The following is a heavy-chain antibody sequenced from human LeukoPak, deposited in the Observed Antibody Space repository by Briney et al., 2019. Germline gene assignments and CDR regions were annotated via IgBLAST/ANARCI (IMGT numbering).Heavy chain of an antibody. V-gene: IGHV4-38-2*02. J-gene: IGHJ5*02. CDR1: GYSISSGYY. CDR3: ARDYGDYRGWFDP. Sequence: SETLSLTCTASGYSISSGYYWGWIRQPPGKGLEWIGSIYHTGSTFYNPSLKSRVTISVDTSKNQFSLKLTSVTAADTAVYYCARDYGDYRGWFDPWGQGTLVTVSS. CDR2: IYHTGST. D-gene: IGHD4-17*01.